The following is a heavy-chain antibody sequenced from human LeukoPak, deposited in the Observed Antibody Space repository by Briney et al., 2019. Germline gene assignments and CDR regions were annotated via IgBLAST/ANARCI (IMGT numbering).Heavy chain of an antibody. Sequence: GGSLRLSCAASGFTFSSYAIHWVRQAPGKGLEWVSFISYDGRVKYYADSVKGRFTISRDNSKNTLYLQINSLTTEDTAIYYCARDLSEKYSIDYWGQGTLVTVSS. CDR2: ISYDGRVK. CDR3: ARDLSEKYSIDY. D-gene: IGHD4-11*01. V-gene: IGHV3-30-3*01. J-gene: IGHJ4*02. CDR1: GFTFSSYA.